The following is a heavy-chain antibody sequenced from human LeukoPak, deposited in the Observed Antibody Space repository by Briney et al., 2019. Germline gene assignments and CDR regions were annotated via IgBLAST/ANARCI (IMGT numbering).Heavy chain of an antibody. CDR1: GGSISGYY. Sequence: SETLSLTCTVSGGSISGYYWSWIRQPPGKGLEWIGYIYYSGSTNYNPSLKSRVTISVDTSKNQFSLKLSSVTAADTAVYYCARLGAMAGTYFDYWGQGTLVTVSS. CDR2: IYYSGST. V-gene: IGHV4-59*08. CDR3: ARLGAMAGTYFDY. D-gene: IGHD6-19*01. J-gene: IGHJ4*02.